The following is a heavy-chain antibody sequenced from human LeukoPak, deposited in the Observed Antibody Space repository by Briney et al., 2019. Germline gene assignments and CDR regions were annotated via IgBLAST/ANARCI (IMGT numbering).Heavy chain of an antibody. CDR1: GFTFSSYW. D-gene: IGHD4-17*01. J-gene: IGHJ4*02. CDR2: IKQDGSEK. Sequence: GGSLRLSCAASGFTFSSYWMSWVRQAPGKGLEWVANIKQDGSEKYYVDSVKGRFTISRDNAKNSLYLQMNSLRAEDTAVYYCARDNHGDYWGALGYWGQGTLVTVSS. V-gene: IGHV3-7*01. CDR3: ARDNHGDYWGALGY.